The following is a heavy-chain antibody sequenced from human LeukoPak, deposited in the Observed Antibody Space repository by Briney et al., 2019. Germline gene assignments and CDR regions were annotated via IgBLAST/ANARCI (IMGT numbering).Heavy chain of an antibody. J-gene: IGHJ4*02. CDR1: GGTFSSYA. D-gene: IGHD5-24*01. CDR3: ARGNRRDGYNSLFDY. V-gene: IGHV1-69*01. Sequence: SVKVSCKASGGTFSSYAISWVRQAPGQGLEWMGGIIPIFGTANYAQKFQGRVTITADESTSTAYMELSSLRSEDTAVNYCARGNRRDGYNSLFDYWGQGTLVTVSS. CDR2: IIPIFGTA.